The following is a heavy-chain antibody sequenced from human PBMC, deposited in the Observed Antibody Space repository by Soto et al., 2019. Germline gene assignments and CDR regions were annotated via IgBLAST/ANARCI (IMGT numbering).Heavy chain of an antibody. CDR1: GGSFSSYA. V-gene: IGHV1-69*14. CDR3: AREGRGRHSDY. J-gene: IGHJ4*02. CDR2: IVPIFATP. Sequence: QVQLVQSGAEVKKPGSSVKVSCKASGGSFSSYAFTWVRLAPGQGLECMGGIVPIFATPNYAQKLQGRVTITADRSTNTVYMELSSLTSEDTALYFCAREGRGRHSDYWGQGTLVTVSS. D-gene: IGHD5-12*01.